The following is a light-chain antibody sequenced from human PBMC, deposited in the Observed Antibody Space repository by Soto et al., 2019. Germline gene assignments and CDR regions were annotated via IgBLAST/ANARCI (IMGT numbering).Light chain of an antibody. J-gene: IGKJ1*01. CDR2: GAY. CDR1: QSVSSSY. V-gene: IGKV3-20*01. Sequence: EIVLTQSPGTLSLSPGERATLSCRASQSVSSSYLAWYQQKPGQAPRLLIYGAYSRATGIQDRFSGSGSGTDFTLTISSLQPEDVATYYCKNFDSAPQTFGQGTKVDIK. CDR3: KNFDSAPQT.